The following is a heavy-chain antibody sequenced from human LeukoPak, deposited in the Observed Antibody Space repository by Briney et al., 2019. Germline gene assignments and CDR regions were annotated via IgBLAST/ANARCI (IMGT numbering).Heavy chain of an antibody. D-gene: IGHD6-13*01. J-gene: IGHJ4*02. CDR2: IYPGDSDT. V-gene: IGHV5-51*01. CDR1: GYSFTSYW. Sequence: GESLKISCKGSGYSFTSYWIGWVRQMPGKGLEWMGIIYPGDSDTRYSPFFQGQVTISADKSISTAYLQWSSLKASDTAMYYCARRYSSSWYGRYFDYWGQGTLVTVSS. CDR3: ARRYSSSWYGRYFDY.